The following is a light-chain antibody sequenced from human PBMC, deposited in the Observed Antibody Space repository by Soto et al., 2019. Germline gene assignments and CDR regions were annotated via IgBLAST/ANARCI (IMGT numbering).Light chain of an antibody. J-gene: IGKJ1*01. V-gene: IGKV3-20*01. CDR3: QQYGSSGT. CDR1: QSISASD. Sequence: EILFTQSPDTLSLSPGERATLSCRASQSISASDLAWYQHKPGEAPRLLLYGASRRATGIPDRLSVSGSGTDFTLTIRRLEPEDFAVYYCQQYGSSGTFGQGTKVDIK. CDR2: GAS.